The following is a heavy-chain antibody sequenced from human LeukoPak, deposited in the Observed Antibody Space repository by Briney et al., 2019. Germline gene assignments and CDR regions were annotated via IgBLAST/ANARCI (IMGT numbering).Heavy chain of an antibody. V-gene: IGHV4-61*01. D-gene: IGHD3-22*01. J-gene: IGHJ4*02. CDR3: ARVRDSSGYPAASSY. CDR1: GGSVSSGSYY. CDR2: IYYSGST. Sequence: SETLSLTCTVSGGSVSSGSYYWSWIRQPPGKGLEWIGYIYYSGSTNYNPSLKSRVTISVDTSKNQFSLKLSSVTAADTAVYYCARVRDSSGYPAASSYWGQGTLVTVSS.